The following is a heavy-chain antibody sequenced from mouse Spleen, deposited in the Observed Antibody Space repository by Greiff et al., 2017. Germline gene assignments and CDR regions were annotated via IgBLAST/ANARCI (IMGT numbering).Heavy chain of an antibody. J-gene: IGHJ3*01. CDR1: GYTFTSYW. Sequence: QVQLQQPGAELVKPGASVKMSCKASGYTFTSYWITWVKQRPGQGLEWIGDIYPGSGSTNYNEKFKSKATLTVDTSSSTAYMQLSSLTSEDSAVYYCARFYDAYQAWFAYWGQGTLVTVSA. CDR3: ARFYDAYQAWFAY. CDR2: IYPGSGST. D-gene: IGHD2-3*01. V-gene: IGHV1-55*01.